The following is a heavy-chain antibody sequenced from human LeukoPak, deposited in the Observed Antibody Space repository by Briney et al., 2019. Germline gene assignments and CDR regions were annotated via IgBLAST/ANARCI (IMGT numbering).Heavy chain of an antibody. J-gene: IGHJ4*02. CDR2: ITTSGSYT. D-gene: IGHD6-19*01. CDR1: GFTFSDYY. V-gene: IGHV3-11*03. CDR3: ARRYSSGWYLDY. Sequence: GGSLRPSCAASGFTFSDYYMSWIRQAPGKGLEWISYITTSGSYTNYADSVRGRFTISRDNAKNSLFLQMNSLRAEDTAVYYCARRYSSGWYLDYWGQGTLVTVSS.